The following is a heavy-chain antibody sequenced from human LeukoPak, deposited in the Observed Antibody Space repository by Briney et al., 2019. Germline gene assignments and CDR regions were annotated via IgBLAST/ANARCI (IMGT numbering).Heavy chain of an antibody. CDR2: ISGSGGST. Sequence: GGSLRLSCAASGFTFSSYAMSWVRQAPGKGLEWVSAISGSGGSTYYADSVKGRFTISRDNSKNTLYLQMNSLRAEDTAVYYCAKDVQGSGWPSCFDYWGQGTLVTVSS. CDR3: AKDVQGSGWPSCFDY. J-gene: IGHJ4*02. CDR1: GFTFSSYA. D-gene: IGHD6-19*01. V-gene: IGHV3-23*01.